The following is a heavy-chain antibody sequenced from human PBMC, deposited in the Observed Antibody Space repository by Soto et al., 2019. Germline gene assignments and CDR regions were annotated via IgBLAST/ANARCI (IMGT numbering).Heavy chain of an antibody. CDR3: ARHAQHDFWGGYYAFDY. D-gene: IGHD3-3*01. CDR2: IYYSGST. Sequence: QLQLQESGPGLVKPSETLSLTCTVSGGSISSSSYYWGWIRQPPGKGLEWIGSIYYSGSTYYNPSLKSRVTISVDTSKNQFSLKLSSVTAADTAVYYCARHAQHDFWGGYYAFDYWGQGTLVTVSS. CDR1: GGSISSSSYY. V-gene: IGHV4-39*01. J-gene: IGHJ4*02.